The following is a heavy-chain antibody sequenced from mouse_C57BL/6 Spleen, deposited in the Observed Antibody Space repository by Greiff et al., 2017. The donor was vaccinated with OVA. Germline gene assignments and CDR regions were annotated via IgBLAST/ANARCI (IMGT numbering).Heavy chain of an antibody. CDR1: GYTFTDYN. CDR2: INPNNGGT. Sequence: EVQLQQSGPELVKPGASVKMSCKASGYTFTDYNMHWVKQSHGKSLEWIGYINPNNGGTSYNQKFKGKATLTVNKSSSTAYMELRSLTSEDSAVYYCASPGVPYWYFDVWGTGTTVTVSS. D-gene: IGHD5-1*01. J-gene: IGHJ1*03. V-gene: IGHV1-22*01. CDR3: ASPGVPYWYFDV.